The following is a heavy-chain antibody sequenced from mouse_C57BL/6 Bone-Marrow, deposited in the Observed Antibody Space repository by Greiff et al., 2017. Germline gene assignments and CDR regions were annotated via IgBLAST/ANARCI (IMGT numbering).Heavy chain of an antibody. CDR3: AKGGPYWYFDV. V-gene: IGHV2-5*01. Sequence: VMLVESGPGLVQPSQSLSITCTVSGFSLTSYGVHWVRQSPGKGLEWLGVIWRGGSTDYNAAFMSRLSITKDNSKSQVFFKMNSLQADDTAIYYCAKGGPYWYFDVWGTGTTVTVSS. CDR2: IWRGGST. D-gene: IGHD3-3*01. J-gene: IGHJ1*03. CDR1: GFSLTSYG.